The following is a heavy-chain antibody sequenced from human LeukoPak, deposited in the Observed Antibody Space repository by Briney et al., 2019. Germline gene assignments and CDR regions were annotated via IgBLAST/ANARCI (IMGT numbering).Heavy chain of an antibody. CDR3: ARAHIKFGCSGGSCYSGYFDY. D-gene: IGHD2-15*01. V-gene: IGHV1-69*01. J-gene: IGHJ4*02. CDR2: IIPIFGTA. CDR1: GGTFSSYA. Sequence: GSSVKVSCKASGGTFSSYAISWVRQAPGQGLEWMGGIIPIFGTANYAQKFQGRVTITADESTSTAYMELSSLRSEDTAVYYCARAHIKFGCSGGSCYSGYFDYWGQGTLVTVSS.